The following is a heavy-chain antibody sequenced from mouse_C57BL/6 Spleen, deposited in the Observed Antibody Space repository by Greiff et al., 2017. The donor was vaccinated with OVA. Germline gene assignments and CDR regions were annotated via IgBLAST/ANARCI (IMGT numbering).Heavy chain of an antibody. D-gene: IGHD3-1*01. CDR1: GYTFTSYW. V-gene: IGHV1-69*01. J-gene: IGHJ4*01. Sequence: VQLQQPGAELVMPGASVKLSCKASGYTFTSYWMHWVKQRPGQGLEWIGELDPSDSYTNYNQKFKGKSTLTVDKSSSTAYMQLSSLTSEDSAVYYCARSGYGRYAMDYWGQGTSVTVSS. CDR3: ARSGYGRYAMDY. CDR2: LDPSDSYT.